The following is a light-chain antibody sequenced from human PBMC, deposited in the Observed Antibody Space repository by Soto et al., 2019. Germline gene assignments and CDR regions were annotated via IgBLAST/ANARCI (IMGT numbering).Light chain of an antibody. CDR1: SSDVGGYNY. J-gene: IGLJ2*01. Sequence: QSVLTQPASVSGSPGQSITISCTGTSSDVGGYNYVSWYQQHPGKAPKLMIYDVSNRPSGVSNRFSGSKSGNMASLTISGLQAEDEADYYCSSYTSSSTHVAFGGGTKLTVL. CDR2: DVS. V-gene: IGLV2-14*01. CDR3: SSYTSSSTHVA.